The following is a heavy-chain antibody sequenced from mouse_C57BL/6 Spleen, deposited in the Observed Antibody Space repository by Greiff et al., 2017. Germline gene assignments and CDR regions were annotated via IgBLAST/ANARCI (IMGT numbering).Heavy chain of an antibody. CDR1: GFTFSSYG. J-gene: IGHJ2*01. V-gene: IGHV5-6*01. Sequence: DVQLVESGGDLVKPGGSLKLSCAASGFTFSSYGMSWVRQTPDKRLEWVATISSGGSYTYYPDSVKGRFTISRDNAKNTLYLQMSSLKSEDTAMYYCARLPCFDYWGQGTTLTVSS. CDR2: ISSGGSYT. CDR3: ARLPCFDY.